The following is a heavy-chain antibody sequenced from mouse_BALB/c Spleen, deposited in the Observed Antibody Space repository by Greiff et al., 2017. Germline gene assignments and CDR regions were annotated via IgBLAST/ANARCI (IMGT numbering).Heavy chain of an antibody. Sequence: QVQLQQSGPGLVQPSQSLSITCTVSGFSLTSYGVNWVRQSPGKGLEWLGVIWSGGSTDYNAAFISRLSISKDNSKSQVFFKMTSLQANDTAIYYCARKEDGGFAYWGQGTLVTVSA. CDR2: IWSGGST. J-gene: IGHJ3*01. CDR1: GFSLTSYG. CDR3: ARKEDGGFAY. V-gene: IGHV2-2*02.